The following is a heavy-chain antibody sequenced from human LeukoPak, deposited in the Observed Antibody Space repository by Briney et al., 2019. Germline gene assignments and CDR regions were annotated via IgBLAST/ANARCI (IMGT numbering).Heavy chain of an antibody. CDR1: GGSISSGGYS. Sequence: PSQTLSLTCAVSGGSISSGGYSWSWIRQPPGKGLEWIGYIYYSGSTYYNPSLKSRVTISVDTSKNQFSLKLSSVTAADTAVYYCARHLTFYYYGMDVWGQGTTVTVSS. V-gene: IGHV4-31*11. D-gene: IGHD2-21*02. CDR3: ARHLTFYYYGMDV. J-gene: IGHJ6*02. CDR2: IYYSGST.